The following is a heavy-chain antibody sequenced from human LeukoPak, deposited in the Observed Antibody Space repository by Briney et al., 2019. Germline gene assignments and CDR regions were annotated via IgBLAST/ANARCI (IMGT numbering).Heavy chain of an antibody. J-gene: IGHJ4*02. CDR3: ARMRDIVVVPAALDY. D-gene: IGHD2-2*01. V-gene: IGHV1-69*13. CDR1: GGTFSSYA. CDR2: IIPIFGTA. Sequence: SVKVSCKASGGTFSSYAISWVRQAPGQGLEWMGGIIPIFGTANYAQKFQGRVTITADESTSTAYMELSSLRSEDTAVYYCARMRDIVVVPAALDYWGQGTLVTVSS.